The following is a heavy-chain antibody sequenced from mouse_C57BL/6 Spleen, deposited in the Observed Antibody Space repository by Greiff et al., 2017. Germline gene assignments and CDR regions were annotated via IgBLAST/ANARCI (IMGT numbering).Heavy chain of an antibody. CDR2: INPSTGGT. CDR1: GYSFTGYY. CDR3: ARGGIYYSNYGYFDV. V-gene: IGHV1-42*01. J-gene: IGHJ1*03. D-gene: IGHD2-5*01. Sequence: VQLQQSGPELVKPGASVKISCKASGYSFTGYYMNWVKQSPEKSLEWIGEINPSTGGTTYNQKFKAKATLTVDKSSSTAYMQLKSLTSEDSAVYYCARGGIYYSNYGYFDVWGTGTTVTVSS.